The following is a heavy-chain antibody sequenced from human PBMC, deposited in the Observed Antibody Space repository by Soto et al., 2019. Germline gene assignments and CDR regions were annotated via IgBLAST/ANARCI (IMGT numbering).Heavy chain of an antibody. CDR2: IVVGSGNT. CDR3: AAGFAPYGSWSYYPDY. D-gene: IGHD3-10*01. J-gene: IGHJ4*02. Sequence: QMQLVQSGPEVKKPGTSVKVSCKASGFTFTSSAVQWVRQARGQRLEWIGWIVVGSGNTNYAQKFQERVTITRDMSTSTANMELSSLRSEDTAVYYYAAGFAPYGSWSYYPDYWGQGTLVTVSS. V-gene: IGHV1-58*01. CDR1: GFTFTSSA.